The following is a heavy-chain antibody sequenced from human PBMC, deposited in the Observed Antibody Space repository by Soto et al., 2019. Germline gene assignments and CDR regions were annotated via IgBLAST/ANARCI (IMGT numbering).Heavy chain of an antibody. CDR2: ISYDGSNK. CDR1: GFTFSSYG. Sequence: GGSLRLSCAASGFTFSSYGMHWVRQAPGKGLEWVAVISYDGSNKYYADSVKGRFTISRDNSKNTLYLQMNSLRAEDTAVYYCATGQCSGTTCDMYAFDIWGQGTMVTVSS. J-gene: IGHJ3*02. V-gene: IGHV3-30*03. CDR3: ATGQCSGTTCDMYAFDI. D-gene: IGHD2-2*01.